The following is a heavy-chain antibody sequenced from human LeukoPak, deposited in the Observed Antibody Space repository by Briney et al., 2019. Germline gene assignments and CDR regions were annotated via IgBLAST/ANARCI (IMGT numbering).Heavy chain of an antibody. V-gene: IGHV4-30-2*01. CDR2: IYHSGNT. J-gene: IGHJ4*02. D-gene: IGHD3-22*01. CDR1: GGSINNGAYS. Sequence: SSETLSLTCAVSGGSINNGAYSWSWIRQPPGKGLEWIGYIYHSGNTYYSPSLKSRVTISVDTSKNQFSLKLSSVTAADTAVYYCARSRTHYYDSSGYGSWGQGTLVTVSS. CDR3: ARSRTHYYDSSGYGS.